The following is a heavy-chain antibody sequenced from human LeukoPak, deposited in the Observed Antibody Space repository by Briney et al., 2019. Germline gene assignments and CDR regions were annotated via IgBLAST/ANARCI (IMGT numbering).Heavy chain of an antibody. D-gene: IGHD3-3*01. V-gene: IGHV4-61*02. J-gene: IGHJ4*02. CDR3: ARGSIRFFGVVQGLRP. Sequence: SETLSLTCTVSGGSISSGSYYWSWIRQPAGKGLEWIGRIYTSGSTNYNPSLKSRVTISVDTSKNQFSLKLSSVTAADTAVYYWARGSIRFFGVVQGLRPWGQGTLATVSS. CDR1: GGSISSGSYY. CDR2: IYTSGST.